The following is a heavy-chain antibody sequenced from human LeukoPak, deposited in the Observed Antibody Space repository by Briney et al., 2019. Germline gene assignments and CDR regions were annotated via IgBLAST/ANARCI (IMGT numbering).Heavy chain of an antibody. Sequence: GGSLRLSCAASGFPFSTYAMNWVRQAPGKGLEWVSVITGSGGFTQYAASVKGRFTISRDNSKNTVYLQMNSLRVEDTALYYCVRSLDYWGQGTLVTVSS. V-gene: IGHV3-23*01. J-gene: IGHJ4*02. CDR1: GFPFSTYA. CDR3: VRSLDY. CDR2: ITGSGGFT.